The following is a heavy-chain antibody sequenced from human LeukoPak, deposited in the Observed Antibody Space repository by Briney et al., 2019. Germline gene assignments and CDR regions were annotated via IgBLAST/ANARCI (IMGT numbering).Heavy chain of an antibody. V-gene: IGHV3-48*03. CDR2: ISSSGSTI. Sequence: GGSLRLPCAASGFTFSSYEMNWVRQAPGKGLEWVSYISSSGSTIYYADSVKGRFTISRDSAKNSLYLQMNSLRAEDTAVYYCARSTGFETNYYYYYMDGWGKGTTVTTSS. CDR1: GFTFSSYE. CDR3: ARSTGFETNYYYYYMDG. J-gene: IGHJ6*03. D-gene: IGHD1-1*01.